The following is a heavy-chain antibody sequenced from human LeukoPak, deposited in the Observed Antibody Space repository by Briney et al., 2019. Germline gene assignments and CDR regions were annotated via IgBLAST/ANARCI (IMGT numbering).Heavy chain of an antibody. Sequence: GGSLRLSCAASGFTFSSYGMHWVRQAPGKGLEWVAVVSYDGSNKFYTDSMKGRFTISRDNAKNSLYLQMNSLRAEDTAVYYCARDQEGTYGDYVPSFDYWGQGTLVTVSS. CDR1: GFTFSSYG. V-gene: IGHV3-30*03. D-gene: IGHD4-17*01. J-gene: IGHJ4*02. CDR2: VSYDGSNK. CDR3: ARDQEGTYGDYVPSFDY.